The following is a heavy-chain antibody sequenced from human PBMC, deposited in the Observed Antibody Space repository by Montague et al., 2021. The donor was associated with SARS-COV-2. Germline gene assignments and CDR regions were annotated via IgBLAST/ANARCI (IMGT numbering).Heavy chain of an antibody. V-gene: IGHV4-39*01. Sequence: SETLSFTCTVSGGSIDSSSYHWDWIRQSPGKGLEWIGSIYYSGSTSYYNPSLKSRVTISADTSKNQFSLKLTSVTAADTAVYYCARYRRDGSYFLDYWGQGTLVTVSS. CDR1: GGSIDSSSYH. J-gene: IGHJ4*02. CDR2: IYYSGSTS. CDR3: ARYRRDGSYFLDY. D-gene: IGHD5-24*01.